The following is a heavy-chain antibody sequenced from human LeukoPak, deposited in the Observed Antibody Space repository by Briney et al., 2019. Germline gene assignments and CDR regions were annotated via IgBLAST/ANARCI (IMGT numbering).Heavy chain of an antibody. CDR2: IRYDGSNK. D-gene: IGHD1-14*01. V-gene: IGHV3-30*02. J-gene: IGHJ6*03. CDR3: AARSPHYYYYYMDV. CDR1: GFTFSSYG. Sequence: GGSLRLSCAASGFTFSSYGMHWVRQAPGKGLEWVAFIRYDGSNKYYADSVKGRFTISRDNSKNTLYLQMNSLRAEDTAVYYCAARSPHYYYYYMDVWGKGTTVTVSS.